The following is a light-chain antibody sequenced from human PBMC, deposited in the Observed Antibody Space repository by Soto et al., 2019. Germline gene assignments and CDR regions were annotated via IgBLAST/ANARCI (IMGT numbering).Light chain of an antibody. V-gene: IGLV2-11*01. CDR1: SSDVGGYIY. CDR2: DVS. J-gene: IGLJ2*01. Sequence: QSALTQPRSVSGSPGQSVTISCTGTSSDVGGYIYVSWYQQYPAKAPKVMIYDVSRRPSGVPDRFSGSKSGNTASLTISGLQAEDEAVYYCAAWDDSLRGLLFGGGTKLTVL. CDR3: AAWDDSLRGLL.